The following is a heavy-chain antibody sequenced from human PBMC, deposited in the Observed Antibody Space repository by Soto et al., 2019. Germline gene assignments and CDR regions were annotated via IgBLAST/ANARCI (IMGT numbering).Heavy chain of an antibody. D-gene: IGHD2-8*01. Sequence: EVQLVESGGGLVKPGGSLRLSCAASGFTFSNAWMSWVRQAPGKGLEWVGRIKSKTDGGTTDYAAPVKGRFTISRDDSKNTLYLQMNSLKTEDTAVYYCTPYIVLMVYAIDYWGQGTLVTVSS. J-gene: IGHJ4*02. CDR2: IKSKTDGGTT. CDR3: TPYIVLMVYAIDY. CDR1: GFTFSNAW. V-gene: IGHV3-15*01.